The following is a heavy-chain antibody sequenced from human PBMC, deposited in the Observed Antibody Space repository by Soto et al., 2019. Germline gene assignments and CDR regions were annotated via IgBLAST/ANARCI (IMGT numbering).Heavy chain of an antibody. V-gene: IGHV1-69*13. Sequence: ASVKVSCKASGGTFSSYAISWVRQAPGQGLEWMGGIIPIFGTANYAQKFQGRVTITADESTSTAYMELSSLRSDDTAVYYCARVVRGVVNWFDPWGQGTLVTVSS. CDR2: IIPIFGTA. D-gene: IGHD3-10*01. CDR3: ARVVRGVVNWFDP. CDR1: GGTFSSYA. J-gene: IGHJ5*02.